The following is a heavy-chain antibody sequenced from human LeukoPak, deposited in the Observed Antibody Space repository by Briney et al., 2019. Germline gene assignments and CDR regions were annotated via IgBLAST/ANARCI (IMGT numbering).Heavy chain of an antibody. CDR3: ARRLVSGAFDI. CDR1: GGSFSGYY. D-gene: IGHD6-19*01. CDR2: INHSGST. J-gene: IGHJ3*02. Sequence: SETLSLTCAVYGGSFSGYYWSWIRQPPGKGLEWIGEINHSGSTNYNPSLKSRVTISVDTSKNQFSLKLSSVTAADTAVYYCARRLVSGAFDIWGQGTMVTVSS. V-gene: IGHV4-34*01.